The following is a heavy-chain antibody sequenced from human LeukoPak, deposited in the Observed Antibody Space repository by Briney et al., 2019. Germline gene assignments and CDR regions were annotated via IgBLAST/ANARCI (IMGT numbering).Heavy chain of an antibody. Sequence: SETLSLTCAVYGGSFSDYYWTWIRQPPGKGLEWIGEINHSGSTNYNPSLKSRVTITIDTSKNQFSLKLSSVTAADTAVYYCARLVPPGWFDPWGQGTLVTVSS. J-gene: IGHJ5*02. V-gene: IGHV4-34*01. CDR1: GGSFSDYY. CDR2: INHSGST. CDR3: ARLVPPGWFDP.